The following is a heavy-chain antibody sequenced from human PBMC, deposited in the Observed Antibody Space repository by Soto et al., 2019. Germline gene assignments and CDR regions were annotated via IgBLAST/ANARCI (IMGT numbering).Heavy chain of an antibody. J-gene: IGHJ4*02. Sequence: EVQLVESGGGLVQPGGSLRLSCAASGFTLSSYWMHWVRQGPGKGLVWVSRINSDGSSTSYADSVKGRFTISRDNAKNTLYLKMNSLRAEDAAGYFCSRGAYYSSGALDYWGQGTVVTVSS. CDR1: GFTLSSYW. D-gene: IGHD3-10*01. CDR2: INSDGSST. V-gene: IGHV3-74*01. CDR3: SRGAYYSSGALDY.